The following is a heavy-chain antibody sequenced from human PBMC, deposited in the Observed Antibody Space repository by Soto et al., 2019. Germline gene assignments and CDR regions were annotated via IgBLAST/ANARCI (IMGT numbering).Heavy chain of an antibody. J-gene: IGHJ5*02. V-gene: IGHV4-59*08. CDR2: SYYSGST. Sequence: SETLSLTCTVSGGSITNNYWSWIRQSPGKGLEWIGCSYYSGSTSYNPSLRSRVTISIDTSKTQFSLRLRSVTAADTAVYYCARRQSWNNLLDTWGQGTLVTVSS. D-gene: IGHD1-1*01. CDR1: GGSITNNY. CDR3: ARRQSWNNLLDT.